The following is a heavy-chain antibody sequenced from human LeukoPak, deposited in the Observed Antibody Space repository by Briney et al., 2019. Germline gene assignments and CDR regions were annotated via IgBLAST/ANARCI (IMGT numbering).Heavy chain of an antibody. Sequence: SETLSLTCTVSGGSISSSSYYWGWIRQPPGKGLEWIGSIYYSGSTYYNPSLKSRVTISVDTSKNQFSLKLSSVTTADTAVYYCASPLANSSGRGVWGQGTTVTVSS. D-gene: IGHD6-19*01. CDR3: ASPLANSSGRGV. CDR1: GGSISSSSYY. V-gene: IGHV4-39*01. J-gene: IGHJ6*02. CDR2: IYYSGST.